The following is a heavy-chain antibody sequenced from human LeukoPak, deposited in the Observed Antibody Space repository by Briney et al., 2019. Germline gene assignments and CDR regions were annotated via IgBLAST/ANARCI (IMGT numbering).Heavy chain of an antibody. CDR1: GGTFSNYV. V-gene: IGHV1-3*01. J-gene: IGHJ4*02. D-gene: IGHD4-17*01. CDR2: INAGNGNT. Sequence: GASVKVSCKTSGGTFSNYVVSWVRQAPGQRLEWMGWINAGNGNTKYSQKFQGRVTITRDTSASTAYMELSSLRSEDTAVYYCARPREHDYGDYYFDYWGQGTLVTVSS. CDR3: ARPREHDYGDYYFDY.